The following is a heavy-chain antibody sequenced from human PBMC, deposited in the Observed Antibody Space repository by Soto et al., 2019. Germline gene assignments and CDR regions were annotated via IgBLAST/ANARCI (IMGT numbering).Heavy chain of an antibody. Sequence: SQTLSLTCVISGDSVSSNSAAWNWIRQSPSRGLEWLGRTYYRSKWYNDYAVSVKSRITINPDTSKNQFSLQLNSVTPEDTAVYYCARGIAVARPYYYYYYYMDVWRKGTTVTVSS. J-gene: IGHJ6*03. V-gene: IGHV6-1*01. CDR2: TYYRSKWYN. D-gene: IGHD6-19*01. CDR3: ARGIAVARPYYYYYYYMDV. CDR1: GDSVSSNSAA.